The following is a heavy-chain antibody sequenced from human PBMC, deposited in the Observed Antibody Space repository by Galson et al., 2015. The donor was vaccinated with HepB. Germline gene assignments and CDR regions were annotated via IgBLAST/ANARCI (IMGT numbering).Heavy chain of an antibody. CDR1: GFTFSSYA. Sequence: SLRLSCAASGFTFSSYAMSWVRQAPGKGLEWVSAISGSGGSTYYADSVKGRFTISRDNSKNTLYLQMNSLRAEDTAVYYCAKSGGAQYYFDYWGQGTLVTVSS. CDR2: ISGSGGST. V-gene: IGHV3-23*01. D-gene: IGHD3-10*01. J-gene: IGHJ4*02. CDR3: AKSGGAQYYFDY.